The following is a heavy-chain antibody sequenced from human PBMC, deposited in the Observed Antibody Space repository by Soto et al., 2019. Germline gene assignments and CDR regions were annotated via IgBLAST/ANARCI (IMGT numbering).Heavy chain of an antibody. CDR2: FDPEDGET. J-gene: IGHJ3*02. V-gene: IGHV1-24*01. CDR1: GYTLTELS. Sequence: ASVKVSCKVSGYTLTELSMHWVRQAPGKGLEWMGGFDPEDGETIYAQKFQGRVTMTEDTSTDTAYTELSSLRSEDTAVYYCATAYKRLRLGELSLLAFDIWGQGTMVTVSS. CDR3: ATAYKRLRLGELSLLAFDI. D-gene: IGHD3-16*02.